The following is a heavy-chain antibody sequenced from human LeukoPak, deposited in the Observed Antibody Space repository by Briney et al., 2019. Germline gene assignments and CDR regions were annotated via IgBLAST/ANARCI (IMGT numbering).Heavy chain of an antibody. Sequence: GESLKISCKGSGYSFTNYWIGWVRQMPGKGLEWMGIISPDGSDTRYSPSFQGQVTISADKSISTAYLQWSSLKASDTAMYYCARLGDLYGDYGIHDYWGQGTLVTVSS. CDR3: ARLGDLYGDYGIHDY. V-gene: IGHV5-51*01. D-gene: IGHD4-17*01. CDR1: GYSFTNYW. CDR2: ISPDGSDT. J-gene: IGHJ4*02.